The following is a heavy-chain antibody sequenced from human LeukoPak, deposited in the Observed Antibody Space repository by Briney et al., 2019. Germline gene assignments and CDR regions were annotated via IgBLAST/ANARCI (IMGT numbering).Heavy chain of an antibody. CDR1: GGSISSGFYY. J-gene: IGHJ6*03. Sequence: PSETLSLTCSVSGGSISSGFYYWSWIRQHPGKGLEWIGTISYSGSTSYNPSLRSRVIISVDTSKNQFSLKLNSVTAADTAVYYCVRDFTETTRSGPRYYYMDVWGKGTTVTVSS. V-gene: IGHV4-31*03. CDR3: VRDFTETTRSGPRYYYMDV. D-gene: IGHD4-11*01. CDR2: ISYSGST.